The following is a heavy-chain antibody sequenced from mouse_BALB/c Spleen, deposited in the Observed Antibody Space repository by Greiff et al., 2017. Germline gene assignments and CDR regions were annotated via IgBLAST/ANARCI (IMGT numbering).Heavy chain of an antibody. CDR3: NGWTGFAY. Sequence: VQLQQSGAELVRSGASVKLSCTASGFNIKDYYMHWVKQRPEQGLEWIGWIDPENGDTEYAPKFQGKATMTADTSSNTAYLQLSSLTSEDTAVYYWNGWTGFAYWGQGTLVTVSA. D-gene: IGHD1-1*02. CDR1: GFNIKDYY. J-gene: IGHJ3*01. V-gene: IGHV14-4*02. CDR2: IDPENGDT.